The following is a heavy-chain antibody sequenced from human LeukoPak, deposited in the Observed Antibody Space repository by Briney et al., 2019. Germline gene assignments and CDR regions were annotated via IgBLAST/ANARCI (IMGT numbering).Heavy chain of an antibody. J-gene: IGHJ4*02. CDR3: ATRSIFLEWLFDQTGYFDY. Sequence: GGSLRLSCAASGFTFSSYAMSLVRQAPGKGLEWVSAISGSGGSTYYADSVKGRLTISRDNSKNTLYLQMNSLRAEDTAVYYCATRSIFLEWLFDQTGYFDYWGQGTLVTVSS. V-gene: IGHV3-23*01. CDR1: GFTFSSYA. D-gene: IGHD3-3*01. CDR2: ISGSGGST.